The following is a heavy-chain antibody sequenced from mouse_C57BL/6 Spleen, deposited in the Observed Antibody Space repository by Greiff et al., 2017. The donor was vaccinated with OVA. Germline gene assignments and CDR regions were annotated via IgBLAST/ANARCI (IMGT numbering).Heavy chain of an antibody. Sequence: VQLQQSGPELVKPGASVKISCKASGYSFTGYYMNWVKQSPEKSLEWIGEINPSTGGTTYNQKFKAKATLTVDKSSSTAYMQLKSLTSEDSAVYYCARDSHFDYWGQGTTLTVSS. V-gene: IGHV1-42*01. CDR3: ARDSHFDY. CDR2: INPSTGGT. CDR1: GYSFTGYY. J-gene: IGHJ2*01.